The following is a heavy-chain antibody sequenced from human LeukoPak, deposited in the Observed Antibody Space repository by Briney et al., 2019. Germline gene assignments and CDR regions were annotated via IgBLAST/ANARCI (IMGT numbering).Heavy chain of an antibody. V-gene: IGHV3-23*01. CDR3: ARETLRNFDY. J-gene: IGHJ4*02. Sequence: GGSLRLSCAASGFTFSSYAMSWVRQAPGKGLEWVSAVSGNGGSTNYADSVKGRFTISRDNSKNTLYLQMNSLRPEDTSMYYCARETLRNFDYWGRGTLVTVSS. CDR1: GFTFSSYA. CDR2: VSGNGGST. D-gene: IGHD2-15*01.